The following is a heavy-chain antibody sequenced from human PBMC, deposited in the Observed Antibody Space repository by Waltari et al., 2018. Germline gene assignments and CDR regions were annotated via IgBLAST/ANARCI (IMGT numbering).Heavy chain of an antibody. J-gene: IGHJ5*02. CDR3: GRHWKRNGYRFDP. CDR2: IYYSGTT. V-gene: IGHV4-39*01. D-gene: IGHD5-12*01. Sequence: QLQLQESGPGLVKPSETLSLTCTVSGGSISRSSYYWGWIRQSPGKGLEWIASIYYSGTTYYNPTLESRVTISGDTSKNQFSLKLSSVTAADTAVYYCGRHWKRNGYRFDPWGQGTLVTVSS. CDR1: GGSISRSSYY.